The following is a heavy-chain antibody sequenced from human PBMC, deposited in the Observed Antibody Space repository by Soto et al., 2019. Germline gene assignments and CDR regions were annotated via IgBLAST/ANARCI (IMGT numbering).Heavy chain of an antibody. J-gene: IGHJ1*01. D-gene: IGHD6-6*01. CDR3: AKHGGDLQLVPTFFQH. V-gene: IGHV3-23*01. CDR1: GFTFSHYS. Sequence: PGGSLRLSCAASGFTFSHYSMIWVRQAPGKGLEWVSAISGSGGSTYYADSVKGRFTISRDNSKNTLYLQMNSLRAEDTAVYYCAKHGGDLQLVPTFFQHWGQGTLVTVSS. CDR2: ISGSGGST.